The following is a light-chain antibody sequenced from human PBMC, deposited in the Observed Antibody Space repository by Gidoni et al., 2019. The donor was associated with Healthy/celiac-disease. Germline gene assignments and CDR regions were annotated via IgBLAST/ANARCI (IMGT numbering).Light chain of an antibody. J-gene: IGKJ5*01. CDR3: QQYKNWPPIT. CDR1: QSVSSN. CDR2: CAS. Sequence: EIVMTQSPATLSVSPGERATLSCSASQSVSSNLAWYQQKPGQAPRLLIYCASTRATGIPARFSGSGSGTEFTLTISSLQSEDFAVYYCQQYKNWPPITFGQGTRLEIK. V-gene: IGKV3-15*01.